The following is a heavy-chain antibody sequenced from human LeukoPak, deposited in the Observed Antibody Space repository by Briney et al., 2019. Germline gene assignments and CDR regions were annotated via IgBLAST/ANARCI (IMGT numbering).Heavy chain of an antibody. CDR1: GYTFTSYG. D-gene: IGHD2-2*01. J-gene: IGHJ6*03. CDR3: ARGPIIDVVVIPAAADYYHMDV. CDR2: ISAYNGNT. Sequence: ASVKVSCKASGYTFTSYGISWVRQAPGQGLEWMGWISAYNGNTNYAQKLQGRVTMTTDTSTSTAYMELRSLRSDDTAVYYCARGPIIDVVVIPAAADYYHMDVWGKGTTVIVSS. V-gene: IGHV1-18*01.